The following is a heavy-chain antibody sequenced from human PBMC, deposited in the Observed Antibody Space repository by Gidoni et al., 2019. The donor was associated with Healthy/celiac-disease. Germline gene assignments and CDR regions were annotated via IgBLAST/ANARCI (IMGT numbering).Heavy chain of an antibody. CDR1: GYTFTSYY. J-gene: IGHJ4*02. CDR2: INPSGGST. D-gene: IGHD2-21*02. CDR3: ARDDHPFCGGDCSIDY. Sequence: QVQLVQSGAEVKKPGVSVKVSCKASGYTFTSYYMHWVRQAPGQGLEWMGIINPSGGSTSYAQKFQGRVTMTRDTSTSTVYMELSSLRSEDTAVYYCARDDHPFCGGDCSIDYWGQGTLVTVSS. V-gene: IGHV1-46*01.